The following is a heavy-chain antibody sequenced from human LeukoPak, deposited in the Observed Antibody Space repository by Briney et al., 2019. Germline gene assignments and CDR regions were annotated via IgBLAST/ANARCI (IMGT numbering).Heavy chain of an antibody. V-gene: IGHV3-23*01. CDR2: INGGGDST. J-gene: IGHJ4*02. CDR3: VKGPYYESPALDS. Sequence: GGSLRLSCAASGFTFRDFGMNWVRQTPEKGLEWISHINGGGDSTHYADSVKGRFTISRDNSQNTQYVQMNSLRAEDSALYYCVKGPYYESPALDSWGQGTLVTVSS. D-gene: IGHD3-16*01. CDR1: GFTFRDFG.